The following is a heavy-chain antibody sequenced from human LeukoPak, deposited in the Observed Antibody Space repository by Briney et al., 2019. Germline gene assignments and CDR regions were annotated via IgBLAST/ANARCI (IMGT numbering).Heavy chain of an antibody. CDR2: IIPIFGTA. V-gene: IGHV1-69*13. CDR3: ARARLGSGSYYNVIVWAYCYYYGMDV. Sequence: ASVKVSCKASGGTFSSYAISWVRQAPGQGLEWMGGIIPIFGTANYAQKFQGRVTITADESTSTAYMELSSLRSEDTAVYYCARARLGSGSYYNVIVWAYCYYYGMDVWGQGTTVTVSS. D-gene: IGHD3-10*01. J-gene: IGHJ6*02. CDR1: GGTFSSYA.